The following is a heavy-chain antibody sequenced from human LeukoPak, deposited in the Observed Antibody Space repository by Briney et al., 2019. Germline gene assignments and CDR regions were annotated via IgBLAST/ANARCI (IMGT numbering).Heavy chain of an antibody. CDR1: GFTFSNSA. D-gene: IGHD6-19*01. V-gene: IGHV3-23*01. CDR2: LSGSGITT. CDR3: AKGIYSSGWSYFDY. Sequence: GGSLRLYCAASGFTFSNSAMSWVRQAPGKGLEWVSTLSGSGITTYYADSVKGRFTISRDNTKNTLYLQRNSLRAEDTAVYYSAKGIYSSGWSYFDYWGHGTLVTVSS. J-gene: IGHJ4*01.